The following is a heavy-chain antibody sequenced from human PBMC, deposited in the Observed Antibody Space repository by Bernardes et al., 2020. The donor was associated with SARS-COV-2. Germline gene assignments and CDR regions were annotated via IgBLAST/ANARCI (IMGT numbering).Heavy chain of an antibody. D-gene: IGHD6-19*01. CDR2: ISYDGSNK. CDR3: AKIARRQWLVRSWFDP. J-gene: IGHJ5*02. CDR1: GFTFSSYG. Sequence: GGSLRLSCAASGFTFSSYGMHWVRKAPGKGLEWVAVISYDGSNKYYADSVKGRFTISRDNSKNTLYLQMNSLRAEDTAVYYCAKIARRQWLVRSWFDPWGQGTLVTVSS. V-gene: IGHV3-30*18.